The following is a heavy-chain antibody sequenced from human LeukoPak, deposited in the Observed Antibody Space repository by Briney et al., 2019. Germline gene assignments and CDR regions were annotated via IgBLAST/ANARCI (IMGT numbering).Heavy chain of an antibody. D-gene: IGHD3-3*01. CDR3: ARDFAGDRDY. Sequence: GGSLRLSCAASGFIFRNYWMHWVRQAPGKGLVWVARINPNGITTTYTDSVKGRFTIPRDNAKNTLYLQMNSLRAEDTAVYYCARDFAGDRDYWGQGTLVTVSS. CDR1: GFIFRNYW. J-gene: IGHJ4*02. V-gene: IGHV3-74*01. CDR2: INPNGITT.